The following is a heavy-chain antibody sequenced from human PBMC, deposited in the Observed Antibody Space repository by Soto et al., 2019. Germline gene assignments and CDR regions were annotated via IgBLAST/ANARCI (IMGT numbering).Heavy chain of an antibody. J-gene: IGHJ4*02. CDR1: GFTFSSYG. Sequence: QVQLVESGGGVVQPGRSLRLSCAASGFTFSSYGMHWVRQAPGKGLEWVAVISYDGSNKYYADSVKGRFTISRDNSKNTLYLQMNSLRAEDTAVYYCAKVRIMITFWGSYPPGSIDYWGQGTLVTVSS. CDR3: AKVRIMITFWGSYPPGSIDY. V-gene: IGHV3-30*18. CDR2: ISYDGSNK. D-gene: IGHD3-16*02.